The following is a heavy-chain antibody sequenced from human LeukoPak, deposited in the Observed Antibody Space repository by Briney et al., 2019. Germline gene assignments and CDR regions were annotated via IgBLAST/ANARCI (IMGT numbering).Heavy chain of an antibody. Sequence: SETLSLTCAVYGGSFSGYYWGWIRQPPGKGLEWIGSIYYSGSTYYNPSLKRRVTISVDTSKNQFSLKLSSVTAADTAVYYCARDGAVARLNYFDYWGQGTLVTVSS. V-gene: IGHV4-39*01. D-gene: IGHD6-19*01. CDR1: GGSFSGYY. CDR3: ARDGAVARLNYFDY. J-gene: IGHJ4*02. CDR2: IYYSGST.